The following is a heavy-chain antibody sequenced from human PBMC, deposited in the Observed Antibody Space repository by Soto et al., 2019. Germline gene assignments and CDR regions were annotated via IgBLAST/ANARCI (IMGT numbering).Heavy chain of an antibody. CDR3: ARASPYGDLDY. CDR2: IYYSGST. Sequence: PSETLSLTCTVSGGSISSGGYYWSWIRQHPGKGLEWIGYIYYSGSTYYNPSLKSRVTISVDTSKNQFSLKLSSVFVAVTAVYYCARASPYGDLDYWGQGTLVTVS. V-gene: IGHV4-31*03. D-gene: IGHD4-17*01. J-gene: IGHJ4*02. CDR1: GGSISSGGYY.